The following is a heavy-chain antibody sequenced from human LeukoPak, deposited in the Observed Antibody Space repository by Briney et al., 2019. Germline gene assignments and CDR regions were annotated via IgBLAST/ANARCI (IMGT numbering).Heavy chain of an antibody. CDR1: GFTLSSYS. D-gene: IGHD4-17*01. V-gene: IGHV3-21*01. Sequence: PGGSLRLSCAVSGFTLSSYSVNWVRQAPGKGLEWVSYISTGSRYIYYADSVKGRFTMSRDNAKNSLFLQMNSLRPEDTAVYYCARATAYGDYMFGFDYWGQGSLVTVSS. J-gene: IGHJ4*02. CDR3: ARATAYGDYMFGFDY. CDR2: ISTGSRYI.